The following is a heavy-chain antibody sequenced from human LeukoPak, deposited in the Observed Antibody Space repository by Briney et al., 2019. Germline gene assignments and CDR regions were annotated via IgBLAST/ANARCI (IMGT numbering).Heavy chain of an antibody. Sequence: ASVKVSCKASGYTFSRNAINWVRQAPGQGLEWMGWINTNTGNPTYAQGFTGRFVFSLDTSVSTAYLQISSLKAEDTAVYYCAREDRGAGPYSSGWYIGGSWFDPWGQGTQVTVSS. CDR1: GYTFSRNA. V-gene: IGHV7-4-1*02. CDR2: INTNTGNP. CDR3: AREDRGAGPYSSGWYIGGSWFDP. J-gene: IGHJ5*02. D-gene: IGHD6-19*01.